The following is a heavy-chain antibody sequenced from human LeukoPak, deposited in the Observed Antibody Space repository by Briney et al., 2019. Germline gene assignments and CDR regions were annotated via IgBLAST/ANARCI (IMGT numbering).Heavy chain of an antibody. CDR2: IYYTGST. CDR1: GGSISSSSYY. Sequence: PSETLSLTCTVSGGSISSSSYYWGWIRQPPGKGLEWIGSIYYTGSTYNNPSLNSRVTISVDTAKTQFSLKLSSVTAADTAVYYCARRSGSYPRYFDYWGQGTLVTVPS. J-gene: IGHJ4*02. CDR3: ARRSGSYPRYFDY. D-gene: IGHD1-26*01. V-gene: IGHV4-39*01.